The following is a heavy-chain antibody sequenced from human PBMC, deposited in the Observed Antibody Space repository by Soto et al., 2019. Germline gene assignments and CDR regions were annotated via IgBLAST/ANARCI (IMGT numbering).Heavy chain of an antibody. CDR2: IYPGDSAT. CDR1: GYNFINYW. Sequence: GESLKISCKGSGYNFINYWIGWVRQMPGKGLEWMGIIYPGDSATRYSPSFQGQVTISADKSISTAYLQWTSLEASDTAMYFCARQDSSGYYYYGVDVWGQGTTVTVSS. CDR3: ARQDSSGYYYYGVDV. J-gene: IGHJ6*02. D-gene: IGHD3-22*01. V-gene: IGHV5-51*01.